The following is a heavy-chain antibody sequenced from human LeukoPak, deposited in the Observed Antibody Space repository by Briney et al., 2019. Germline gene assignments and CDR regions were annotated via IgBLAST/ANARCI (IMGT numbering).Heavy chain of an antibody. CDR3: AKEVGSGWYGGFDY. D-gene: IGHD6-19*01. CDR2: ISWDSGLL. Sequence: GTSLRLSCAASGFTFDYSAMFWVRQAPGKGLECVSGISWDSGLLGYADSVKGRFTISRDNAKNSLYLQMNSLIPEPTALYYCAKEVGSGWYGGFDYWGQGTLVTVSS. J-gene: IGHJ4*02. V-gene: IGHV3-9*01. CDR1: GFTFDYSA.